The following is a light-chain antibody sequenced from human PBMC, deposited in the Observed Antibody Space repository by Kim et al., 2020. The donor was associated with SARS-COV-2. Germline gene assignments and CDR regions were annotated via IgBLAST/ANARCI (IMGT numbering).Light chain of an antibody. CDR2: DEN. CDR1: SLRKYY. V-gene: IGLV3-19*01. Sequence: SSELTQDPSVSVALGQTVRITCQGDSLRKYYASWYQHKPGQAPVLVICDENNRPSGIPDRFSGSSSGNTASLTITGAQAEDEADYYCNSRDSTGYHVVFGGGTQLTVL. J-gene: IGLJ3*02. CDR3: NSRDSTGYHVV.